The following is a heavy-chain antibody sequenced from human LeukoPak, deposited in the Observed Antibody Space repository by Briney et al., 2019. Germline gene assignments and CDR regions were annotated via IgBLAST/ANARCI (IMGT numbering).Heavy chain of an antibody. CDR3: AKNREGSSSHFDC. CDR2: ISSSSSFI. D-gene: IGHD6-6*01. V-gene: IGHV3-21*06. CDR1: GFTFSSYS. Sequence: KPGGSLRLSCAASGFTFSSYSMNWVRQAPGKGLEWVSSISSSSSFISYADSVQGRFTISRDNAKNSLYLQMNSLRAEDTAVYYCAKNREGSSSHFDCWGQGTLVTVSS. J-gene: IGHJ4*02.